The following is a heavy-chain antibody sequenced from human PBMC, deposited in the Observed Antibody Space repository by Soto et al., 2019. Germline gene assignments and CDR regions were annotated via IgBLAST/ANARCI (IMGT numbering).Heavy chain of an antibody. V-gene: IGHV3-30*18. Sequence: GGSLRLSCAASGFTFSSYGMHWVRQAPGKGLEWVAVISYDGSNKYYADSVKGRFTISRDNSKNTLYPQMNSLRAEDTAVYYCAKDILDIVVVPAASPYYYYYMDVWGKGTTVTVSS. D-gene: IGHD2-2*03. CDR1: GFTFSSYG. J-gene: IGHJ6*03. CDR3: AKDILDIVVVPAASPYYYYYMDV. CDR2: ISYDGSNK.